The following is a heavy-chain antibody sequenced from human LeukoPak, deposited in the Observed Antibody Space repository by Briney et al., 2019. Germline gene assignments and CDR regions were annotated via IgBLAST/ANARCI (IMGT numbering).Heavy chain of an antibody. CDR2: ISYDGCNE. J-gene: IGHJ4*02. V-gene: IGHV3-30-3*01. CDR3: ATNGPGIAVAGYVDY. Sequence: GRSLRLPCAASGFTFSGYAMLWLRQAPGRGLVWVAVISYDGCNEYYADPVKGRFTISRDNYKTTLYLQMNSLRAGDAAVYYCATNGPGIAVAGYVDYWGQGTLVTVSS. D-gene: IGHD6-19*01. CDR1: GFTFSGYA.